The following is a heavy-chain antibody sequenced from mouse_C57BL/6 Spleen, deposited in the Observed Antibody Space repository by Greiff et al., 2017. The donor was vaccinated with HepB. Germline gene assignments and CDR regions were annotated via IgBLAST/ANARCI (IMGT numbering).Heavy chain of an antibody. CDR1: GYTFSSYW. D-gene: IGHD5-1*01. Sequence: QVQLQQPGADLVKPGASVKLSCKASGYTFSSYWMYWVQQSPGQCLEWVAMIHRDGGSTNYHENFKGKFTLTGDKSSSTAYMQLSSLTSEDSAMYYCARAYPSKLDDWGKGTTVTVSS. J-gene: IGHJ2*01. CDR2: IHRDGGST. CDR3: ARAYPSKLDD. V-gene: IGHV1-64*01.